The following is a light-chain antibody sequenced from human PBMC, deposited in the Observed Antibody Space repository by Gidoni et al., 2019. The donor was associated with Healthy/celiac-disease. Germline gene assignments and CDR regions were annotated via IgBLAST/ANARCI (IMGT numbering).Light chain of an antibody. Sequence: SALTPPRSVSGSPGQPVTISCTGTSSYVGGYNYVPWYQQHPGKAPKLMIYYVSKRPAGVPDRFAGSKSGNTASLTISGLQAEDEADYYCCSYAGSYTYVFGTGTKVTVL. CDR1: SSYVGGYNY. CDR3: CSYAGSYTYV. V-gene: IGLV2-11*01. CDR2: YVS. J-gene: IGLJ1*01.